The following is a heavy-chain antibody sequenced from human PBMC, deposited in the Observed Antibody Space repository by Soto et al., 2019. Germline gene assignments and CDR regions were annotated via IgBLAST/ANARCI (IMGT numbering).Heavy chain of an antibody. CDR1: GFTFSSYD. V-gene: IGHV3-13*01. CDR2: IGTAGDT. Sequence: GGSLRLSCAASGFTFSSYDMHWVRQATGKGLEWVSAIGTAGDTYYPGSVKGRFTISRENAKNSLYLQMNSLRAGDTAVYYCARAAAPMVAFDIWGQGTMVTVSS. CDR3: ARAAAPMVAFDI. J-gene: IGHJ3*02. D-gene: IGHD2-2*01.